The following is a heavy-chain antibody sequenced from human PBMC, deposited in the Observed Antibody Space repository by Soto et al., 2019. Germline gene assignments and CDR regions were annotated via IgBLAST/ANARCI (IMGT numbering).Heavy chain of an antibody. J-gene: IGHJ4*02. V-gene: IGHV3-30*03. CDR1: GFTFTSYG. Sequence: QAHLVESGGGVVQPGRSLRLSCAASGFTFTSYGMHWVRQAPGTRLEWVAVISYDGGLQHYADSVKGLFTISRDNSKNMVLLQMNSLRAEETAVYYCVSDRGYGHASVPYSWGQGTLVSVSS. CDR2: ISYDGGLQ. CDR3: VSDRGYGHASVPYS. D-gene: IGHD5-18*01.